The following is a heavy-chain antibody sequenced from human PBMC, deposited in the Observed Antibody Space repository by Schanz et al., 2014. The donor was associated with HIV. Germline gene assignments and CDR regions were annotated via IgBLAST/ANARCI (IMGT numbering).Heavy chain of an antibody. CDR3: ARPTGAQYFDL. Sequence: EVQLVESGGGLVQPGGSLRLSCAASGFTFSSYWMHWVRQAPGKGLVWVSRINSDGSTTSYADSVKGRFTISRDNAKNTLYLQLNSLRAEDTAVYYCARPTGAQYFDLWGRGTLVTVSP. CDR2: INSDGSTT. CDR1: GFTFSSYW. J-gene: IGHJ2*01. V-gene: IGHV3-74*01. D-gene: IGHD7-27*01.